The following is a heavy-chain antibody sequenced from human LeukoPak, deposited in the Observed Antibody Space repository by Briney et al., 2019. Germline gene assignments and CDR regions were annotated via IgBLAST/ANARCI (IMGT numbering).Heavy chain of an antibody. Sequence: PGGSLRLSCAASGFTFDDYAMHWVRQAPGRGLEWVSLISEDGSRTYYADSVKGRFTISRDNSKNSLYLQMNSLRTEDTALYYCAKDLTQLYLAFDYWGQGTLVTVSS. CDR3: AKDLTQLYLAFDY. V-gene: IGHV3-43*02. J-gene: IGHJ4*02. D-gene: IGHD5-18*01. CDR2: ISEDGSRT. CDR1: GFTFDDYA.